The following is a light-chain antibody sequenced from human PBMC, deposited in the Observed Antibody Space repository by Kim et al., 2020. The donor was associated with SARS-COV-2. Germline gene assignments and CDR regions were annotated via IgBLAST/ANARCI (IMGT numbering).Light chain of an antibody. CDR1: QSINID. V-gene: IGKV3-11*01. CDR3: QQHATWPPALT. Sequence: SPGESATLACRASQSINIDVAWYQQKPGRAPRLLIYDASKRVSGVPARFSGSGSGIDFALTIIGLEPEDFAVYYCQQHATWPPALTFGGGTKVEI. CDR2: DAS. J-gene: IGKJ4*01.